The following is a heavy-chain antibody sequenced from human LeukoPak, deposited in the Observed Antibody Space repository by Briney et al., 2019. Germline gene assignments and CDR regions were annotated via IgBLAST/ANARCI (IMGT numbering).Heavy chain of an antibody. D-gene: IGHD3-9*01. Sequence: GGSLRLSCAASGFTFSSYSMNWVRQAPGKGLEWVSYISSSSSTIYYADSVKGRFTISRDNAKNSLYLQMNSLRAEDTAVYYCARDLTIFTRRGMDVWGQGTTVTVSS. CDR2: ISSSSSTI. V-gene: IGHV3-48*04. CDR1: GFTFSSYS. J-gene: IGHJ6*02. CDR3: ARDLTIFTRRGMDV.